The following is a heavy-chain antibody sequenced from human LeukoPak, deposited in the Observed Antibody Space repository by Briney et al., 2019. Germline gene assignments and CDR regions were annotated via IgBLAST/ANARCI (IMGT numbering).Heavy chain of an antibody. CDR1: GLPFSSNW. V-gene: IGHV3-7*01. Sequence: PGGSLRLSCEASGLPFSSNWLSWVRQAPGKGLEWVATMNHDGSEAYYVDSMKGRFTISRDNAKKSLYLQMNSLRAEDTAVYYCASSDVTWGQGTMVTVSS. D-gene: IGHD2/OR15-2a*01. CDR2: MNHDGSEA. CDR3: ASSDVT. J-gene: IGHJ3*01.